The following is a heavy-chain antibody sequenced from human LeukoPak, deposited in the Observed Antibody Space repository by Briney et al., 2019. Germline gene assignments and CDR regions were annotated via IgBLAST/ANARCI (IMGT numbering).Heavy chain of an antibody. CDR1: GYTFTSYD. J-gene: IGHJ4*02. CDR2: MNPNSGNT. D-gene: IGHD3-16*02. CDR3: ARFERGSYRPFDY. V-gene: IGHV1-8*01. Sequence: ASVKVSCKASGYTFTSYDINWVRQATGQGLEWMGWMNPNSGNTGYAQKFQGRVTMTRSTSISTAYMELSSLRSEDTAAYYCARFERGSYRPFDYWGQGTLVTVSS.